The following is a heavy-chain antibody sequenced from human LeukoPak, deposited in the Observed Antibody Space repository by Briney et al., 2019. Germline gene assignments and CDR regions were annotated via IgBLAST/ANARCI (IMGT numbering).Heavy chain of an antibody. J-gene: IGHJ4*02. CDR1: GYTFTSYY. CDR3: ARSRTMSAY. CDR2: INNSGGST. D-gene: IGHD3-3*01. V-gene: IGHV1-46*01. Sequence: ASVNVSCNASGYTFTSYYIHWVRQAPGQGLDRVGIINNSGGSTSYEQKFKGRVTMTRDTSTSTVYMEMSSLRSDDTGVYYCARSRTMSAYCGQGNLVIVSA.